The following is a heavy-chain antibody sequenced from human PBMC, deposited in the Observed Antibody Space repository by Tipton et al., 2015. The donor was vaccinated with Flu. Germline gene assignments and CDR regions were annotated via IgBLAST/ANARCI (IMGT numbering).Heavy chain of an antibody. CDR2: VYTSGVT. V-gene: IGHV4-4*07. CDR3: ARDVAAFPAAIRD. Sequence: TLSLTCTVSGGSITHYFWSWVRQPAGKGLEWIGRVYTSGVTNYNPSLKSLVTMSVDTSKNQFSLKVHSVTAADTAVYYCARDVAAFPAAIRDWGQGTLVTVSS. J-gene: IGHJ4*02. D-gene: IGHD6-13*01. CDR1: GGSITHYF.